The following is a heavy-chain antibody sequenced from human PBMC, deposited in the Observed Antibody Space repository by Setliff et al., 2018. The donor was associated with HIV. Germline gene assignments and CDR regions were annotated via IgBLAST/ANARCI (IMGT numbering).Heavy chain of an antibody. Sequence: SVKVSCKASGGTFSSYAISWVLQAPGQGLEWMGGIIPILGIANYAQKFQGRVTITADESTSTAYMELSSLRSEDTAVYYCARVGATPIDAFDIWGQGTMVTVSS. J-gene: IGHJ3*02. CDR1: GGTFSSYA. CDR3: ARVGATPIDAFDI. D-gene: IGHD1-26*01. V-gene: IGHV1-69*10. CDR2: IIPILGIA.